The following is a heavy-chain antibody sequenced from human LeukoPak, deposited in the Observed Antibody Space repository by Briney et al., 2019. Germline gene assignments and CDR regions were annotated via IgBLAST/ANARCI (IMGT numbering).Heavy chain of an antibody. CDR1: GGSISSSNW. CDR2: IYHSGST. J-gene: IGHJ6*02. CDR3: ASPRGAYDSSGYSLFYYYYGMDV. D-gene: IGHD3-22*01. V-gene: IGHV4-4*02. Sequence: SETLSLTCAVSGGSISSSNWWSWVRQPPGKGLEWIGEIYHSGSTNYNPSLKSRVTISVDKSKNQFSLKLSSVTAADTAVYYRASPRGAYDSSGYSLFYYYYGMDVWGQGTTVTVSS.